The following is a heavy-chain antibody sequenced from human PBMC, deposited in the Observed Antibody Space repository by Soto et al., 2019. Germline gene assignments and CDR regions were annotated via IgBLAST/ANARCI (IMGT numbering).Heavy chain of an antibody. Sequence: QVQLVESGGGGVQPGRSLRLSCAASGFTFSSYAMHWVRQAPGKGLEGVAGISYDGSNKYYADSVKGRFTISRDNYKNTLDLQMNSLRAEDTAVYYCARETRSSSWPYAFDIWGQGTMVTVSS. J-gene: IGHJ3*02. CDR2: ISYDGSNK. D-gene: IGHD6-13*01. V-gene: IGHV3-30-3*01. CDR3: ARETRSSSWPYAFDI. CDR1: GFTFSSYA.